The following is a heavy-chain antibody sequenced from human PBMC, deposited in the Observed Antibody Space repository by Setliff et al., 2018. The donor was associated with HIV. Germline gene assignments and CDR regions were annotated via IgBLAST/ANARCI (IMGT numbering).Heavy chain of an antibody. J-gene: IGHJ6*02. CDR2: ISSSSRSK. Sequence: PGGSLRLSCEASGFTFSTYSMNWVRQAPGKGLEWVSSISSSSRSKYYADSVKGRFTISRDNAKNSLYLQMNSLRAEDTAVYDCAKKWFGESIPLLGNYGMDVWGQGTTVTVSS. V-gene: IGHV3-21*04. CDR3: AKKWFGESIPLLGNYGMDV. D-gene: IGHD3-10*01. CDR1: GFTFSTYS.